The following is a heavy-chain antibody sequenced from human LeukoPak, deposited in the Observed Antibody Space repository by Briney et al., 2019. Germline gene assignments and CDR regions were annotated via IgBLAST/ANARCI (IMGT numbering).Heavy chain of an antibody. Sequence: GGSLRLSCAASGFTFSSYAMHWVRQAPGKGLEWVAVISYDGSNKYYADSVKGRFTISRDNSKNTLYLQMNSLRAEDTAVYYCARAALRGCSSTSCYVSGFDPWGQGTLVTVSS. D-gene: IGHD2-2*01. CDR2: ISYDGSNK. CDR3: ARAALRGCSSTSCYVSGFDP. V-gene: IGHV3-30*04. J-gene: IGHJ5*02. CDR1: GFTFSSYA.